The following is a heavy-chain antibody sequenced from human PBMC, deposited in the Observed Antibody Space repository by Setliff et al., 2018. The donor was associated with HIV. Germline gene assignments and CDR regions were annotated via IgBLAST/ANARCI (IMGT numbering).Heavy chain of an antibody. D-gene: IGHD6-13*01. CDR1: GGSISSYH. V-gene: IGHV4-4*08. CDR3: ARVGSSWYGSYYYYYYYMDV. Sequence: PSETLSLTCTVSGGSISSYHWSWIRQPPGKGLEWIGYIYTSGSTNYNPSLKSRVTISVDTSKNQFSLKLSAVTAADTAVYYCARVGSSWYGSYYYYYYYMDVWGKGTTVTVSS. J-gene: IGHJ6*03. CDR2: IYTSGST.